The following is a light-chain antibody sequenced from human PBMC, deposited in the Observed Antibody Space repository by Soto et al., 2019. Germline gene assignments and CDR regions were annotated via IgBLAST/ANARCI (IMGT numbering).Light chain of an antibody. V-gene: IGKV3-20*01. CDR1: QSVSSSY. J-gene: IGKJ4*01. CDR3: QEYGSSPPFT. CDR2: VAS. Sequence: EIVLTQSPGTLSLSPGERATLSCRASQSVSSSYLAWYQQKPGQAPRLLIYVASSRATGIPDRFSGSGSGTDFTLTISRLEPEDVAVYYCQEYGSSPPFTFGGRTKVEIK.